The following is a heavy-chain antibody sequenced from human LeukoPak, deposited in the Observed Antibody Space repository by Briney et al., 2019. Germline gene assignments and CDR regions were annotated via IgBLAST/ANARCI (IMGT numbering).Heavy chain of an antibody. Sequence: PGGSLRLSCAASGFTFHIYAMNWVRQAPGKGLEWVSIIYSGGNTYYADSVKGRFTISRDNSKNTLYLQMNRLRPEDTAVYYCARGTVTAPDYWGQGTLVTVSS. CDR3: ARGTVTAPDY. CDR2: IYSGGNT. CDR1: GFTFHIYA. V-gene: IGHV3-53*01. D-gene: IGHD2-21*02. J-gene: IGHJ4*02.